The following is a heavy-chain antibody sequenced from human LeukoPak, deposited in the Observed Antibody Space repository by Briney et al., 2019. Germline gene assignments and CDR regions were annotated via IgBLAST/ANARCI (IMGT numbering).Heavy chain of an antibody. D-gene: IGHD3-10*01. CDR2: ISVYNGNT. V-gene: IGHV1-18*01. CDR3: ARHGPYGSVDFDY. J-gene: IGHJ4*02. Sequence: GASVKVSCKASGGTFSSYAISWVRQAPGQGLEWMGWISVYNGNTKFAQNFQGRVTMTTDTSTSTAYMELGSLRSDDTAVYFCARHGPYGSVDFDYWGQGTLVTVSS. CDR1: GGTFSSYA.